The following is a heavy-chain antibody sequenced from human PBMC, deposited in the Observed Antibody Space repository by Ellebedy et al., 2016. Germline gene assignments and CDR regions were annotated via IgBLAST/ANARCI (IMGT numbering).Heavy chain of an antibody. J-gene: IGHJ6*02. CDR3: ARNWGWDGGMDV. CDR2: IYYSGST. Sequence: SETLSLXXTVSGGSISSSSYYWGWIRQPPGKGLEWIGSIYYSGSTYYNPSLKSRVTISVDRSKNQFSLKLSSVTAADTAVYYCARNWGWDGGMDVWGQGTTVTVSS. V-gene: IGHV4-39*07. CDR1: GGSISSSSYY. D-gene: IGHD7-27*01.